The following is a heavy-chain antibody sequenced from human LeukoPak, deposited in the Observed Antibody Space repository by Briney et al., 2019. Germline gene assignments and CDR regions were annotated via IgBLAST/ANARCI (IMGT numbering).Heavy chain of an antibody. CDR2: IKRDGSEK. D-gene: IGHD3-10*01. Sequence: GGSLRLSCAASGFTFSSYAMSWVRQTPGKGLEWVANIKRDGSEKYYVDSVKGRFTISRDNAKNSLYLQMNSLRAEDTALYYCARGSRFGELFYFDYWGQGTLVTVSS. V-gene: IGHV3-7*01. J-gene: IGHJ4*02. CDR1: GFTFSSYA. CDR3: ARGSRFGELFYFDY.